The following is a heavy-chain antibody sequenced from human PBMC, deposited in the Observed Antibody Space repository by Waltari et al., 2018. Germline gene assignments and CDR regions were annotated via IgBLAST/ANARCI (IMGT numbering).Heavy chain of an antibody. V-gene: IGHV3-64*01. CDR3: AGPRYGGSEYYFDY. J-gene: IGHJ4*02. CDR1: GFTFSSYA. Sequence: EVQLVESGGGLVQPGGSLRLSCAASGFTFSSYAMHWVRQAPGKGLEYVSAISSNGGSTYYANSVKGRFTISRDNSKNTLYLQMGSLRAEDMAVYYCAGPRYGGSEYYFDYWGQGTLVTVSS. CDR2: ISSNGGST. D-gene: IGHD5-12*01.